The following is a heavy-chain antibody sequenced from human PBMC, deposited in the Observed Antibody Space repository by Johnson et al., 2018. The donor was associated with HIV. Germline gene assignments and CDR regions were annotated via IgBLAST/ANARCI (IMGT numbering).Heavy chain of an antibody. Sequence: EQLVESGGDLVQPGGSLRLSCVGSGFTFSTNWMHWVRQAPGKGLVWVSRINTDGSTTSYADSVKGRFTISRDNAKNTLFLQMHSLRAEDTAVYYCVRREWELHAFDIWGQGTMVTVSS. CDR1: GFTFSTNW. CDR3: VRREWELHAFDI. D-gene: IGHD1-26*01. J-gene: IGHJ3*02. V-gene: IGHV3-74*01. CDR2: INTDGSTT.